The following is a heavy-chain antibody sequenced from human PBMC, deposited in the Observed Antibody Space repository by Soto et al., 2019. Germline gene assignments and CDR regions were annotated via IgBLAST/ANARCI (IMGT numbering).Heavy chain of an antibody. V-gene: IGHV3-23*01. CDR1: GFTFSSYA. CDR3: ARYIPGVRYCGMDV. J-gene: IGHJ6*02. CDR2: ISGSGGST. Sequence: GGSLRLSCAASGFTFSSYAMSWVRQAPGKGLEWVSAISGSGGSTYYADSVKGRFTISRDNSKNTLYLQMNSLRAEDTAVYYCARYIPGVRYCGMDVWGQGTTVTVSS. D-gene: IGHD2-2*01.